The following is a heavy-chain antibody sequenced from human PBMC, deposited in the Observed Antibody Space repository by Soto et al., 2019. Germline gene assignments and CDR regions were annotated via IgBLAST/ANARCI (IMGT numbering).Heavy chain of an antibody. D-gene: IGHD2-8*02. CDR3: ARSTGGTANGMDV. J-gene: IGHJ6*02. CDR2: ISWNSVTI. Sequence: EVQLVESGGGLVQPGRSLRLSCAASGFTFGDYGMFWVRQAPGKGLEWVSGISWNSVTIGYADSVKGRFSISRDNAKNAVYLQMNSLRVEDTALYYGARSTGGTANGMDVWGQGTTVTVSS. CDR1: GFTFGDYG. V-gene: IGHV3-9*01.